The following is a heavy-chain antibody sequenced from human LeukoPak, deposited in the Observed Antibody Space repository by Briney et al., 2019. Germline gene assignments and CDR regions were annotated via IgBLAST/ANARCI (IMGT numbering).Heavy chain of an antibody. D-gene: IGHD2-21*02. CDR3: ARGGIVVVTAIIDY. J-gene: IGHJ4*02. Sequence: ASVKVSCKASGFTFTSNYLHWVRQAPGQGLEWMGIINPNSDGTSYAQKFQGRVTLTRDTSTSTVSMELSSLRSEDTAIYYCARGGIVVVTAIIDYWGQGTLVTVSS. CDR2: INPNSDGT. CDR1: GFTFTSNY. V-gene: IGHV1-46*01.